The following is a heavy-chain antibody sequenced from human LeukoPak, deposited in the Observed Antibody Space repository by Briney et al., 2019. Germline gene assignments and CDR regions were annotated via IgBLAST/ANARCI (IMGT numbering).Heavy chain of an antibody. CDR3: AREPYYYDSSGTTTSYFDY. Sequence: SVKVSCEASGGTFSSYAISWVVQAPGQGLEWMGGIIPIFGTANYAQKFQGRVTITADESTSTAYMELSSLRSEDTAVYYCAREPYYYDSSGTTTSYFDYWGQGTLVTVSS. CDR2: IIPIFGTA. J-gene: IGHJ4*02. V-gene: IGHV1-69*13. D-gene: IGHD3-22*01. CDR1: GGTFSSYA.